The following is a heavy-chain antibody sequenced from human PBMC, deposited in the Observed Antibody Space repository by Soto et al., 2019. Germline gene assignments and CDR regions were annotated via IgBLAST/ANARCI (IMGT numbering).Heavy chain of an antibody. CDR2: IIPNLGMA. V-gene: IGHV1-69*02. J-gene: IGHJ4*02. CDR1: GGAFSSYT. CDR3: ARGKYCVTTTCYSHFDC. D-gene: IGHD3-22*01. Sequence: SVKVSCKASGGAFSSYTFSWVRQAPGQGFEWMGRIIPNLGMANYAQQFQGRVTITADKSTSTAYMELSSLRSEDTAVYYCARGKYCVTTTCYSHFDCWGQGALVTVSS.